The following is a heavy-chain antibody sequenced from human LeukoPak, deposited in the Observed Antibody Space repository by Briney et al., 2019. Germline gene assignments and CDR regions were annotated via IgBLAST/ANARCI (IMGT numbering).Heavy chain of an antibody. CDR3: ARAPSEIGGYYPEYFRH. V-gene: IGHV3-74*01. CDR2: IKSDGST. CDR1: GFTFSSYW. D-gene: IGHD3-22*01. J-gene: IGHJ1*01. Sequence: GGSLRLSCAASGFTFSSYWMHWVRQAPGKGLVWVSRIKSDGSTNYADSVKGRFTISRDNAKNAVSLQMNSLRAEDTGVYYCARAPSEIGGYYPEYFRHWGQGTLVTVSS.